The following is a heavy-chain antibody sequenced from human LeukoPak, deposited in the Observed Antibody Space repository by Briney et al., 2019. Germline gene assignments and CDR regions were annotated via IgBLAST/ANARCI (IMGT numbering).Heavy chain of an antibody. D-gene: IGHD6-13*01. J-gene: IGHJ4*02. CDR1: GDSVSSNSPA. Sequence: SQTLSLTCAISGDSVSSNSPAWNWIRQSPSRGLEWLGRTYYRSKWYNDYAVSVKSQITINPDTSKNQFSLQLNSVTPEDTAVYYCARVPRIVSSWQYYFDYWGQGTLVTVSS. CDR2: TYYRSKWYN. V-gene: IGHV6-1*01. CDR3: ARVPRIVSSWQYYFDY.